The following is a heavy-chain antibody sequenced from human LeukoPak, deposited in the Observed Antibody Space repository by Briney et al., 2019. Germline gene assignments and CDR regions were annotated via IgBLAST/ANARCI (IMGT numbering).Heavy chain of an antibody. V-gene: IGHV3-30*18. D-gene: IGHD3-22*01. CDR3: TKGPDTSGYYSLDY. CDR2: ISYDGSNK. CDR1: GFTFSNYD. Sequence: GGSLRLSCAASGFTFSNYDIHWVRQAPGKGLEWAAVISYDGSNKYYADSVKGRFTISRDNSKNTLYLQMNSLRAEDTAVYYCTKGPDTSGYYSLDYWGQGTLVSVSS. J-gene: IGHJ4*02.